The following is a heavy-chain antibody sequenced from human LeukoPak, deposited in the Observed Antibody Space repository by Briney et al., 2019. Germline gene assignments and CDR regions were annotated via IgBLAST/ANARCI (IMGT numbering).Heavy chain of an antibody. CDR1: GFTFSSYA. CDR3: ARDWDTSGTSLDH. J-gene: IGHJ4*02. D-gene: IGHD3-10*01. V-gene: IGHV3-23*01. Sequence: GGSLRLSCAASGFTFSSYAMSWVRQAPGKGLEWVSVISGRGGYTDYADSVKGRFTISRDNAKNSLFLQMNNVRAEDTAVYFCARDWDTSGTSLDHWGQGSLVTVSS. CDR2: ISGRGGYT.